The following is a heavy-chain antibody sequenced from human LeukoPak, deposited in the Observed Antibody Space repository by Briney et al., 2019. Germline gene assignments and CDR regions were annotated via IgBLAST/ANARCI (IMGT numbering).Heavy chain of an antibody. D-gene: IGHD4-17*01. CDR2: ISSSSSII. V-gene: IGHV3-11*01. J-gene: IGHJ4*02. Sequence: PGGSLRLSCAASGFTLSDYSMSWIRQAPGKGLEWVSYISSSSSIIYYADSVKGRFTISRDNAKNSLYLQMNSLRAEDTAVYYCARDSTVGRDFDYWGQGTLVTVSS. CDR3: ARDSTVGRDFDY. CDR1: GFTLSDYS.